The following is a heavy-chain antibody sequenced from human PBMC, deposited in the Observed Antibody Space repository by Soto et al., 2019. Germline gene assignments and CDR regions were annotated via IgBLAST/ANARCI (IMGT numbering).Heavy chain of an antibody. CDR2: INPSGGST. D-gene: IGHD3-9*01. V-gene: IGHV1-46*03. CDR3: ARDVGSDILTGYYYYYYGMDV. CDR1: GYTFTSYY. Sequence: ASVKVSCKASGYTFTSYYMHWVRQAPGQGLEWMGIINPSGGSTSYAQKFQGRVTMTRDTSTSTVYMELSSLRSEDTAVYYCARDVGSDILTGYYYYYYGMDVWGQGTMVTVSS. J-gene: IGHJ6*02.